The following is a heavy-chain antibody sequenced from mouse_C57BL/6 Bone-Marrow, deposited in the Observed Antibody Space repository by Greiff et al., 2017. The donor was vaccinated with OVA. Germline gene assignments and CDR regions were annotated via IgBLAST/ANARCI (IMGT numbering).Heavy chain of an antibody. D-gene: IGHD2-4*01. CDR2: IDPEDGDT. CDR3: TGASLIYYDYDGY. V-gene: IGHV14-1*01. J-gene: IGHJ2*01. Sequence: VQLQQSGAELVRPGASVKLSCTASGFNIKDYYMHWVKQRPEQGLEWIGRIDPEDGDTEYAPKFQGKATMTADTSSNTAYLQLSSLTSEDTAVYYCTGASLIYYDYDGYWGQGTTLTVSS. CDR1: GFNIKDYY.